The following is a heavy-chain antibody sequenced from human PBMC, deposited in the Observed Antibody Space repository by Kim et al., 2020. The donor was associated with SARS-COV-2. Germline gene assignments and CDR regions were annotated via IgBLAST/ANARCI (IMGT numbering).Heavy chain of an antibody. CDR1: GGSFSGYY. D-gene: IGHD3-10*01. V-gene: IGHV4-34*01. Sequence: SETLSLTCAVYGGSFSGYYWSWIRQPPGKGLEWIGEINHSGSTNYNPSLKSRVTISVDTSKNQFSLKLSSVTAAGTAVYYCAREGPGEGWFDPWGQGTLVTVSS. J-gene: IGHJ5*02. CDR2: INHSGST. CDR3: AREGPGEGWFDP.